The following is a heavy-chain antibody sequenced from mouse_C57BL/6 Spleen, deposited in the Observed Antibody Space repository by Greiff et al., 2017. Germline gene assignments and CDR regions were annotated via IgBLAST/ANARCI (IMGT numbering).Heavy chain of an antibody. J-gene: IGHJ3*01. CDR1: GYTFTDYY. CDR2: INPNNGGT. CDR3: AREGQLRLRGAY. D-gene: IGHD3-2*02. V-gene: IGHV1-26*01. Sequence: VQLQQSGPELVEPGASVKISCKASGYTFTDYYMNWVKQSHGKSLEWIGDINPNNGGTSYNQKFKGKATLTVDKSSSTAYMELRSLTSEDSAVYYCAREGQLRLRGAYWGQGTLVTVSA.